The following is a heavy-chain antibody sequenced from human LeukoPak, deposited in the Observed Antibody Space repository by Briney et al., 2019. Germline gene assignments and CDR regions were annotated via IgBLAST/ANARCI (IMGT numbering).Heavy chain of an antibody. D-gene: IGHD6-13*01. CDR1: GVTSTGYS. CDR3: ARDEGNSWPFDY. CDR2: ISRSSSYM. V-gene: IGHV3-21*01. Sequence: PRGSLRLSRAASGVTSTGYSMNWVRHAPGEGLEWGSSISRSSSYMYYADSVKGRFTISRDNAKNSLFLQMNSLRAEDTAVYYCARDEGNSWPFDYWGQGTLVTVSS. J-gene: IGHJ4*02.